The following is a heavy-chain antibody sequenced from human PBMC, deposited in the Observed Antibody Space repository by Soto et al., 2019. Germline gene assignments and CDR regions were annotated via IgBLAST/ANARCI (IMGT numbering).Heavy chain of an antibody. CDR2: IYYSGST. V-gene: IGHV4-59*08. Sequence: SETLSLTCTVSGGSISSYYWSWIRQPPGKGLEWIGYIYYSGSTNYNPSLKSRVTISVDTSKNQFSLKLSSVTAADTAVYYCARLDLGQNQHDPWGQGTLVTVSS. CDR1: GGSISSYY. CDR3: ARLDLGQNQHDP. J-gene: IGHJ5*02.